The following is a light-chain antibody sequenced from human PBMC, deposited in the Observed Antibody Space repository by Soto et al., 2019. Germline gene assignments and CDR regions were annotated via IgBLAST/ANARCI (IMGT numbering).Light chain of an antibody. Sequence: QSVLTKPASVTGVPVQAITISCTGTSSDVGAYNSVSWYQQHPGKAPKLMIYDVSNRPSGVSDRFSGSKSGNTASLTISGLQAEDEADYYCSSYTRSSTFLRVFGGGTKVTVL. CDR1: SSDVGAYNS. J-gene: IGLJ3*02. V-gene: IGLV2-14*03. CDR3: SSYTRSSTFLRV. CDR2: DVS.